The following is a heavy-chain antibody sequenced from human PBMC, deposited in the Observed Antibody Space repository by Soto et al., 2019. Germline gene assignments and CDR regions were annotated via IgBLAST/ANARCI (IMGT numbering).Heavy chain of an antibody. J-gene: IGHJ4*02. D-gene: IGHD6-13*01. CDR1: GFTFSSYA. CDR3: VKPPAIAAAVGPFDY. CDR2: ISSNGGST. Sequence: GGSLRLSCSASGFTFSSYAMHWVRQAPGKGLEYVSAISSNGGSTYYADSVKGRFTISRDNSKNTLYLQMSSLRAEDTAVYYCVKPPAIAAAVGPFDYWGQGTLVTVSS. V-gene: IGHV3-64D*08.